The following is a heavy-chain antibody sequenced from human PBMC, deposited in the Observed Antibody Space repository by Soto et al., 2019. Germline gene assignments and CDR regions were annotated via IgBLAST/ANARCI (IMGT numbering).Heavy chain of an antibody. J-gene: IGHJ4*02. V-gene: IGHV3-30*03. CDR1: GFTFSSYG. D-gene: IGHD2-15*01. CDR2: ISYDGSNK. CDR3: AMSFDQWWSNEGTDE. Sequence: PGGSLRLSCAASGFTFSSYGMHWVRQAPGKGLEWVAVISYDGSNKYYADSVKGRFTISRDNSKNTLYLQMNSLRAEDTAVYYCAMSFDQWWSNEGTDEWGQGTLVTVSS.